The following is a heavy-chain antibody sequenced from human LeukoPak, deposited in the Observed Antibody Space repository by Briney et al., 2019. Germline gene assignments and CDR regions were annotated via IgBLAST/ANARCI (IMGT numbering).Heavy chain of an antibody. CDR3: ARDQYNQDYYYGMDV. V-gene: IGHV1-46*01. J-gene: IGHJ6*02. Sequence: ASVKVSCKASGYTFTSYYMHWVRQAPGQGLEWMGIINPSGGSTSYAQKFQGRVTMTRDTSTSTVYMELSSPRSEDTAVYYCARDQYNQDYYYGMDVWGQGTTVTVSS. D-gene: IGHD1-14*01. CDR2: INPSGGST. CDR1: GYTFTSYY.